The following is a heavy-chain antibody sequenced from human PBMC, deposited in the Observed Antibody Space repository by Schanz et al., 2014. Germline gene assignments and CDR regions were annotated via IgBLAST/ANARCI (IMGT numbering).Heavy chain of an antibody. CDR1: GFTFSDYW. J-gene: IGHJ4*02. Sequence: EVQLMESGGGLVKPGGSLRLSCTASGFTFSDYWMSWVRQAPGKGLEWVSYISGSSRTIYYADSMKGRFTVSRDNAENALYLQMNSLRAEDTGLYCCARGGSGSHYRLDYWGQGTLVTVSS. D-gene: IGHD1-26*01. CDR3: ARGGSGSHYRLDY. V-gene: IGHV3-48*01. CDR2: ISGSSRTI.